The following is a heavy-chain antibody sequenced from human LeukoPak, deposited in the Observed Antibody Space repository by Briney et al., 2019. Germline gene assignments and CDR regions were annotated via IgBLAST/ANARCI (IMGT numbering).Heavy chain of an antibody. CDR3: AKDRSSGYSYGDH. V-gene: IGHV3-30*02. D-gene: IGHD5-18*01. CDR1: RFTFSSYG. Sequence: GGSLRLSCATSRFTFSSYGMHWVRQAPGKGLEWVAFIRNDGIIKYYADSVKGRFTITRDNSENTLYLQMNSLRAEDTAVYYCAKDRSSGYSYGDHWGQGTLVSVSS. J-gene: IGHJ4*02. CDR2: IRNDGIIK.